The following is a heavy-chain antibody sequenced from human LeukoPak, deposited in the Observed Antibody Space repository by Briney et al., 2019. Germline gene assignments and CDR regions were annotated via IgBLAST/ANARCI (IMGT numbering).Heavy chain of an antibody. D-gene: IGHD4-17*01. CDR1: GFTFDEYA. J-gene: IGHJ4*02. V-gene: IGHV3-9*01. CDR2: ISWNSGSL. CDR3: AKEGGEAYYFDY. Sequence: PGGSLRLSCAASGFTFDEYAMHWVRQAPGKGLEWVSGISWNSGSLGYADSVKGRFTISRDNSKNTLYLQMNSLRAEDTAVYYCAKEGGEAYYFDYWGQGTLVTVSS.